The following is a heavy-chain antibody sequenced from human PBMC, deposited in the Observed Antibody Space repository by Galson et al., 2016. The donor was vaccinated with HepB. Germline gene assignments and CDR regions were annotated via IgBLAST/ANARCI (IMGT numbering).Heavy chain of an antibody. J-gene: IGHJ3*02. CDR1: DSVSSNSAA. CDR3: VRNYYGSGNYYTSFDI. Sequence: DSVSSNSAAWNWIRQSPSRGLEWLGRTYYNSQWYRDFAASVRGRITINPDTPQNQISLQLNSVTPEDAAVYYCVRNYYGSGNYYTSFDIWGQGTTVTVSS. D-gene: IGHD3-10*01. CDR2: TYYNSQWYR. V-gene: IGHV6-1*01.